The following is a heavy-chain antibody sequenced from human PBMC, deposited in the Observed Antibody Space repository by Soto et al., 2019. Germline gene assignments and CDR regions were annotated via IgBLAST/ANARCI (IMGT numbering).Heavy chain of an antibody. J-gene: IGHJ4*02. Sequence: LTCAVYGGSFSGYYWSWIRQPPGKGLEWIWEINHSGSTNYNPSLKSRVTISVDTSKNQFSLKLSSVTAADTAVYYCARGVGAYHDVWSGYHDRYNYWGQLXLVTVSS. CDR3: ARGVGAYHDVWSGYHDRYNY. V-gene: IGHV4-34*01. CDR2: INHSGST. CDR1: GGSFSGYY. D-gene: IGHD3-3*01.